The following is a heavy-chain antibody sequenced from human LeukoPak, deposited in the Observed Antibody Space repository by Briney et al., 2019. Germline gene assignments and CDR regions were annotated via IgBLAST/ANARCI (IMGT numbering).Heavy chain of an antibody. CDR1: GFTFSSYW. CDR2: INSDGSST. CDR3: AENYYDSSGYFGY. V-gene: IGHV3-74*01. J-gene: IGHJ4*02. Sequence: GGSLRLSCAASGFTFSSYWMHWVRQAPGKGLVWLSRINSDGSSTSYADSVKGRFTISRDNAKNTLHLQMNSLRAEDTAVYYCAENYYDSSGYFGYWGQGTLVTVSS. D-gene: IGHD3-22*01.